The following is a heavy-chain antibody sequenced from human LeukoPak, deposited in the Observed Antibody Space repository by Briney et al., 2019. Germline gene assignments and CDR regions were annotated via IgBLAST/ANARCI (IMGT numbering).Heavy chain of an antibody. Sequence: GTSLRLSCAASGFTFSDYAMHWVRQALGKGLEWVAVIAYGGTYTHHADSLKGRFTISRDNSRDTLYLQINSLRPEDTALYYCARNKAITAFFGMDVWGQGTTIIVSS. D-gene: IGHD2/OR15-2a*01. J-gene: IGHJ6*02. CDR2: IAYGGTYT. V-gene: IGHV3-30*03. CDR3: ARNKAITAFFGMDV. CDR1: GFTFSDYA.